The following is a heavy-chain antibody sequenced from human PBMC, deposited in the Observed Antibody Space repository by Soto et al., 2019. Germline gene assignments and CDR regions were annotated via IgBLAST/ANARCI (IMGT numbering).Heavy chain of an antibody. CDR3: ATGLVSYGILSGSLGMGG. CDR1: GYTFTGYY. Sequence: ASVKVSCKASGYTFTGYYMHWVRQAPGQGLEWVGWINPNSGGTNYAQKFQGRVTMTRDTSISTAYMELSRLRSDATAVYYCATGLVSYGILSGSLGMGGWEQGTTGTV. J-gene: IGHJ6*01. CDR2: INPNSGGT. V-gene: IGHV1-2*02. D-gene: IGHD3-9*01.